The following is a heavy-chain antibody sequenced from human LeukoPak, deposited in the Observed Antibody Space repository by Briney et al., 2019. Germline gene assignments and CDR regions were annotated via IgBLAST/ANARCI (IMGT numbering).Heavy chain of an antibody. CDR3: AKSPYYYDGSGYPTHFDY. V-gene: IGHV3-23*01. D-gene: IGHD3-22*01. Sequence: PGGSLRLSCAASGFTFSSYAMSWVRQAPGKGLEWVSAISGSGGSTYYADSVKGRFTISRDNSKNTLYLQMNSLRAEDTAVYYCAKSPYYYDGSGYPTHFDYWGQGTLVTVSS. CDR1: GFTFSSYA. J-gene: IGHJ4*02. CDR2: ISGSGGST.